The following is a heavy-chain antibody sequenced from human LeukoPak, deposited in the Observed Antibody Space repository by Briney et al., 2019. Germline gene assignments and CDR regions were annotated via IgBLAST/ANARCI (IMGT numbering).Heavy chain of an antibody. V-gene: IGHV3-21*01. J-gene: IGHJ4*02. CDR1: GYTFSSHG. CDR2: INGAGDNT. CDR3: ARGFGFGEFYYFDY. Sequence: PGGSLRLSCAASGYTFSSHGLTWVRQAPGKGLEWVSTINGAGDNTYYAETVKGRFTISRDNAKNSLYLQMNSLRAEDTAVYYCARGFGFGEFYYFDYWGQGTLVTVSS. D-gene: IGHD3-10*01.